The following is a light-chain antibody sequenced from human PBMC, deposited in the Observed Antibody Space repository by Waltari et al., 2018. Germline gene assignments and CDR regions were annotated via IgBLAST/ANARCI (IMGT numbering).Light chain of an antibody. J-gene: IGKJ4*01. CDR2: GVS. Sequence: EIVMTHSPATLSLSPGTRATLSCRASQSVSSRLAWYQQKPGQNPRLLIYGVSSRATGIPDRFSGSGSGTEFTLTISSLEPEDVAIYYCQQNSNWPLTFGGGTKVEIK. CDR1: QSVSSR. CDR3: QQNSNWPLT. V-gene: IGKV3D-15*01.